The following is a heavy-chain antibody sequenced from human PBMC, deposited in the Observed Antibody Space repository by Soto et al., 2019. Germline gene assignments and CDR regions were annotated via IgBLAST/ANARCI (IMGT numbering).Heavy chain of an antibody. V-gene: IGHV4-31*03. J-gene: IGHJ6*02. D-gene: IGHD2-2*01. CDR3: ARDYHIVVVPGYYYYYGMDV. CDR1: GGSISSGGYY. CDR2: IYYSGST. Sequence: NPSETLSLTCTVSGGSISSGGYYWSWIRQHPGKGLEWIGYIYYSGSTYYNPSLKSRVTISVDTSKNQFSLKLSSVTAADTAVYYCARDYHIVVVPGYYYYYGMDVWGQGTTVTVSS.